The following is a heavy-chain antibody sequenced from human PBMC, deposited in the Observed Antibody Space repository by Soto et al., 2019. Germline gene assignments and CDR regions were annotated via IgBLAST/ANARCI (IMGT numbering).Heavy chain of an antibody. V-gene: IGHV1-18*01. CDR3: ARGSCSSTSCYKEYYFDL. D-gene: IGHD2-2*02. CDR1: GYTFGHFY. CDR2: ISPHNRNT. J-gene: IGHJ4*02. Sequence: QVQLVQSGAEVKRPGDSVKVSCQASGYTFGHFYITWVRQAPGQGLEWMGAISPHNRNTNYAEKFRGRVTITADESTSTAYMELSSLRSEDTAVYYCARGSCSSTSCYKEYYFDLWGQGTLVTVSS.